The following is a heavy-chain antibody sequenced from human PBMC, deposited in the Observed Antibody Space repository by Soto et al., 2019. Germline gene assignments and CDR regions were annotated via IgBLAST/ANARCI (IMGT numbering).Heavy chain of an antibody. V-gene: IGHV4-34*01. Sequence: QVQLQQWGAGLLKPSETLSLTCAVYGGSFSGYYWSWIRQPPGKGLEWIGEINHSGSTNYNPSLKRRVTTSVDTPKNQFSPKLSSVTAADTAVYYCARGRGATSPLYYYGMDVWGQGTTVTVSS. CDR3: ARGRGATSPLYYYGMDV. D-gene: IGHD5-12*01. CDR2: INHSGST. CDR1: GGSFSGYY. J-gene: IGHJ6*02.